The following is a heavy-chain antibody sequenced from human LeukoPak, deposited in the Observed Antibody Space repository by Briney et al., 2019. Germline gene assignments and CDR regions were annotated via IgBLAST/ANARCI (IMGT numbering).Heavy chain of an antibody. J-gene: IGHJ4*02. Sequence: SETLSLTCTVSGGSISSGGYYWSWIRQHPGKGLEWIGYIYYSGSTYYSPSLKSRVTISVDTSKNQFSLKLSSVTAADTAVYYCARDRALRLGELSPHFDYWGQGTLVTVSS. CDR1: GGSISSGGYY. D-gene: IGHD3-16*02. CDR2: IYYSGST. CDR3: ARDRALRLGELSPHFDY. V-gene: IGHV4-31*03.